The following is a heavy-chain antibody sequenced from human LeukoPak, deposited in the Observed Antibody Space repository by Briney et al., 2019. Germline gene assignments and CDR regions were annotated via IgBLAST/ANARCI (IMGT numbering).Heavy chain of an antibody. Sequence: PGGSLRLSCAASGFTFSSYAMHWVRQAPGKGLEWVAVISYDGSNKYYADSVKGRFTISRDNSKNTLYLQMNSLRAEDTAVYYCASPLPSVVPADNVAGYWGQGTLVTVSS. J-gene: IGHJ4*02. CDR3: ASPLPSVVPADNVAGY. D-gene: IGHD2-2*01. V-gene: IGHV3-30-3*01. CDR1: GFTFSSYA. CDR2: ISYDGSNK.